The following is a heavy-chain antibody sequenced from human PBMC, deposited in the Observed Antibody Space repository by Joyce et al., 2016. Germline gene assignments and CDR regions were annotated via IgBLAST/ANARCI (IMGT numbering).Heavy chain of an antibody. CDR3: ARQDGRYYYYGMDV. J-gene: IGHJ6*02. Sequence: QVQLVQSGAEVKKPGSSVKVSCKTSRDTFTRYAISWVRQAPGQGLEWMGAIIPSLGTTKYAQKFQGRVTITADEAKSTACMGLSSLRSADTALYYCARQDGRYYYYGMDVWGQGTTITVSS. D-gene: IGHD5-24*01. CDR2: IIPSLGTT. CDR1: RDTFTRYA. V-gene: IGHV1-69*01.